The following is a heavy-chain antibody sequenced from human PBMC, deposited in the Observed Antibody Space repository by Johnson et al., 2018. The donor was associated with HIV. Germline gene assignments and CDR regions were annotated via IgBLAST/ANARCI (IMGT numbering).Heavy chain of an antibody. J-gene: IGHJ3*02. CDR2: ISHDGSNK. CDR3: ARGVVGVLSNAFDI. V-gene: IGHV3-30*03. CDR1: GFTFSSYG. D-gene: IGHD1-26*01. Sequence: QVQLLESGGGVVQSGRSLRLSCAASGFTFSSYGMHWVRQAPGKGLEWVAFISHDGSNKYYADSVKGRFTISRDNSKNTLCLQMNSLRAEDTAVYYCARGVVGVLSNAFDIWGQGTMVIVSS.